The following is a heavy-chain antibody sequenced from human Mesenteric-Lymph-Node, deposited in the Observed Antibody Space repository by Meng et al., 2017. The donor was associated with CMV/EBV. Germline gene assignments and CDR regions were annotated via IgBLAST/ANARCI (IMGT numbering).Heavy chain of an antibody. CDR3: ARVRNWGDFDY. V-gene: IGHV3-11*01. CDR2: IHSSGSTI. D-gene: IGHD7-27*01. Sequence: SCAASGFTFSDYYMSWIRQAPGKGLEWVSDIHSSGSTIYYADSVKGRFTISRDNAKNSLYLQMNSLRAEDTAVYYCARVRNWGDFDYWGQGALVTVSS. CDR1: GFTFSDYY. J-gene: IGHJ4*02.